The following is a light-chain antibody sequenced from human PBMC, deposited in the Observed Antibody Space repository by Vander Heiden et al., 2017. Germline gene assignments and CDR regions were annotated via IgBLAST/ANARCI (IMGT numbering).Light chain of an antibody. V-gene: IGKV1-16*02. CDR2: HTS. J-gene: IGKJ4*01. Sequence: DIQMTQSPSSLSASVGDRVTITCRASQDIGNYLAWFQQKPGKPPKSLIYHTSNLQSGVPSKFSGSGSGTDFTLTISSLQPEDFATYYCRQDNSYPLTFGGGTEVEIK. CDR1: QDIGNY. CDR3: RQDNSYPLT.